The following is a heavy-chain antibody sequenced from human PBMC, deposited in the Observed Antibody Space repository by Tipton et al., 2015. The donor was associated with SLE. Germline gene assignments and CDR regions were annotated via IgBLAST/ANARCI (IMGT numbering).Heavy chain of an antibody. CDR1: GGSISSRGYY. V-gene: IGHV4-39*01. CDR2: IYHSGST. D-gene: IGHD6-6*01. J-gene: IGHJ4*01. CDR3: ARLRYSSSPFCDY. Sequence: TLSLTCTVSGGSISSRGYYWGWIRQPPGKGLEWIGSIYHSGSTYYNPSLKSRVTISVDTSKDQFSLKLSSVTAADTAVYYCARLRYSSSPFCDYWGHGTLVTVSP.